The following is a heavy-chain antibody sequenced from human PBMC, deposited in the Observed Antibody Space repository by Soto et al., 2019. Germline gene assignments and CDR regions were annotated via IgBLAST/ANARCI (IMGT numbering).Heavy chain of an antibody. J-gene: IGHJ4*02. CDR2: ISYDGSNK. V-gene: IGHV3-30*18. Sequence: QVQLVESGGGVVQPGRSLRLSCAASGFTFSSYGMHWVRQAPGKGLEWVAVISYDGSNKYYADSVKGRFTISRDNSKNTLYLKVNSLRAEDTAVYYCAKGRWELLLLDYWGQGTLVTVAS. CDR3: AKGRWELLLLDY. CDR1: GFTFSSYG. D-gene: IGHD1-26*01.